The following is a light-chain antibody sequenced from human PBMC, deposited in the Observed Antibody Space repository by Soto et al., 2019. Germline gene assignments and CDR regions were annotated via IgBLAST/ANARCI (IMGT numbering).Light chain of an antibody. Sequence: QSALTQPASVSGSPGQSITISCTGTSSDVGGYNYVSWYQQHPGKAPKLMIYDVTNRPSGVSNSFSGSKSGNTASLTISGLQADDEADYYCSSYKSSSTYVFGAGTKLTVL. CDR1: SSDVGGYNY. J-gene: IGLJ1*01. CDR3: SSYKSSSTYV. CDR2: DVT. V-gene: IGLV2-14*01.